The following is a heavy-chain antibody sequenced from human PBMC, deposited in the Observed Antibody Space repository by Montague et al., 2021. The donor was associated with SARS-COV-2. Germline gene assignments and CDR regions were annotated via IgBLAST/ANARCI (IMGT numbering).Heavy chain of an antibody. CDR3: ARRYSGTWESFYLYMDV. Sequence: SETLSLTCIVSGDSISASDYYWGWIRQPPGKGLEWIGSISDRGSATYKASLQSRLTISVDTSKNQFSLKVNFVTAADTAVYYCARRYSGTWESFYLYMDVWGRGTTVIVSS. D-gene: IGHD1-26*01. CDR2: ISDRGSA. V-gene: IGHV4-39*01. J-gene: IGHJ6*03. CDR1: GDSISASDYY.